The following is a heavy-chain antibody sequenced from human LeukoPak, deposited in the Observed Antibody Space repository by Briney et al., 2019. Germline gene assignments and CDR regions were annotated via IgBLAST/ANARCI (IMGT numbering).Heavy chain of an antibody. J-gene: IGHJ3*02. Sequence: ASVKVSCKASGYTFTGYYVHWVREAPGQGLEWMGWINPNTGGTKYAQKFQGRVTMTRDTSISTAHMELNRLRSEDTAVYYCARDADYGSGSFTAFDIWGQGTMVIVSS. CDR3: ARDADYGSGSFTAFDI. V-gene: IGHV1-2*02. CDR2: INPNTGGT. CDR1: GYTFTGYY. D-gene: IGHD3-10*01.